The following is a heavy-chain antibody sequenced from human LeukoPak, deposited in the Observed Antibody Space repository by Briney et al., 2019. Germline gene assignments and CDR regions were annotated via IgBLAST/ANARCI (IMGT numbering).Heavy chain of an antibody. V-gene: IGHV3-48*02. CDR1: GFTFSSYS. D-gene: IGHD1-7*01. CDR3: AKDTTPYSGNTFYFDY. CDR2: ISSSSSTI. Sequence: GGSLRLSCAASGFTFSSYSMNWVRQAPGKGLEWVSYISSSSSTIYYADSVKGRFTISRDNAKNSLYLQMNSLRDEDTAVYYCAKDTTPYSGNTFYFDYWGQETLVTVSS. J-gene: IGHJ4*02.